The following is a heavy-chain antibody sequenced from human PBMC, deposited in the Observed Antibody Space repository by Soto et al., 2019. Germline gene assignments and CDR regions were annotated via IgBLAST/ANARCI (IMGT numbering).Heavy chain of an antibody. J-gene: IGHJ6*02. CDR1: GGTFSSYA. Sequence: QVQLVQSGAEVKKPGSSVKVSCKASGGTFSSYAISWVRQAPGQGLEWMGGIIPIFGTANYAQKFQGRVTITADESTSTAYMELSSLRSEDTAVYYCARASTYSSSWYGNYYYYYGMDVWGQGTTVTVSS. D-gene: IGHD6-13*01. CDR2: IIPIFGTA. V-gene: IGHV1-69*01. CDR3: ARASTYSSSWYGNYYYYYGMDV.